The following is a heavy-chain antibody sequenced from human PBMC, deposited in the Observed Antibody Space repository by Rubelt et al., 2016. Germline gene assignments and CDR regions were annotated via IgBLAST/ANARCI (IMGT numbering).Heavy chain of an antibody. CDR2: IYHSGTT. D-gene: IGHD3-10*01. CDR1: GYSISSGYY. J-gene: IGHJ4*02. Sequence: QVQLQESGPGLVKPSETLSLTCTVSGYSISSGYYWGWIRQPPGKGLEWIGSIYHSGTTFYNPSPRGRGTISLATSTNHVHLKLGSVTAADTAVYYCARDLPPMVRGVKDYWGQGTLVTVSS. CDR3: ARDLPPMVRGVKDY. V-gene: IGHV4-38-2*02.